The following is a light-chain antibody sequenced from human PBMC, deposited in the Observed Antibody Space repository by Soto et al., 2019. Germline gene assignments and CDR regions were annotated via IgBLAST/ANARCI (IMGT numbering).Light chain of an antibody. CDR3: QQRTNSRT. J-gene: IGKJ4*01. V-gene: IGKV3-11*01. CDR1: QSVTWY. Sequence: EIVLTQSPSTLSVSPGERATLSCRASQSVTWYLAWYQQKPGQAPRLLIYDATNRATGIPARFSGSGSGTDFTTTISRLVPEDLAVDDCQQRTNSRTFGGGTRVEI. CDR2: DAT.